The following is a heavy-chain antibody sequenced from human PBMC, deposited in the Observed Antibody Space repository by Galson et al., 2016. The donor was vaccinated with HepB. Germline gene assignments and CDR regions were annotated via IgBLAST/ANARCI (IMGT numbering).Heavy chain of an antibody. CDR3: ARGRIAVAGSEAY. CDR2: IRPYNGNR. J-gene: IGHJ4*02. D-gene: IGHD6-19*01. CDR1: GYTFTNYA. V-gene: IGHV1-18*01. Sequence: CKASGYTFTNYAITWVRQAPGQGLEWMGWIRPYNGNRNYAQKLQGRVTMTTDTSTTTAYMELRSLRSDDTAVYFCARGRIAVAGSEAYWGQGTLVTVS.